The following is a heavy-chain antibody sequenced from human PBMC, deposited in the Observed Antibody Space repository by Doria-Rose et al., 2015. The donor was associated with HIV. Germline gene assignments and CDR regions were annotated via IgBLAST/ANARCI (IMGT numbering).Heavy chain of an antibody. V-gene: IGHV4-4*02. J-gene: IGHJ4*02. CDR2: IYHSGNT. CDR1: GGSISSSNW. D-gene: IGHD5-18*01. Sequence: QVQLQQWGPGLVKPSGTLSLTCAVSGGSISSSNWWSWVRQPPGKGLEWIGQIYHSGNTNYNPSLKSRVPISADKSKNQFSLKLTSVTAADTAVYYCARDLGIQLWLGYWGQGTLVTVSS. CDR3: ARDLGIQLWLGY.